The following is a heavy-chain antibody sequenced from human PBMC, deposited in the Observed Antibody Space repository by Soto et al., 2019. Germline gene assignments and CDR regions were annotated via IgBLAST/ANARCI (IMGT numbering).Heavy chain of an antibody. CDR2: IYYSGST. J-gene: IGHJ4*02. Sequence: QVQLQESGPGLVKPSQTLSLTCTVSGGSISSGGYYWSWFRQHPGKGLEWIGYIYYSGSTYYNPSLQSRVTISVDTSKNQFSLKLSSVTAADTAVYYCARVYWSGGSCYEFDYWGQGTLVTVSS. CDR1: GGSISSGGYY. V-gene: IGHV4-31*03. CDR3: ARVYWSGGSCYEFDY. D-gene: IGHD2-15*01.